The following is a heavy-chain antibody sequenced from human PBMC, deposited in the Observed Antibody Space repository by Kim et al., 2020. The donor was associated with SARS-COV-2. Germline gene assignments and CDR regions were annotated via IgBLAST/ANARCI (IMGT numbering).Heavy chain of an antibody. CDR1: GFTFSSYG. Sequence: GGSLRLSCAASGFTFSSYGMHWVRQAPGKGLEGVAVIWYDGSNKYYADSVKGRFTISRDNSKNTLYLQMNSLRAEDTAVYYCARETSSWLRYFDYWGQGT. CDR3: ARETSSWLRYFDY. J-gene: IGHJ4*02. CDR2: IWYDGSNK. V-gene: IGHV3-33*01. D-gene: IGHD6-13*01.